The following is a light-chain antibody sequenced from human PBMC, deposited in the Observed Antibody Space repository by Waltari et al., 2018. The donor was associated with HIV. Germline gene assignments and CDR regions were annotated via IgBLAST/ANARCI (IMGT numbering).Light chain of an antibody. V-gene: IGLV2-14*01. CDR3: SSYTSSSTPVV. CDR2: EVS. CDR1: SSDAGGYNY. J-gene: IGLJ2*01. Sequence: QSALAQPASVSGSPGQSITISCTGTSSDAGGYNYVSWYQQHPDKAPKLIVYEVSNRPSGVSNRFSGSKSGNTASLTISGLQAEDEADYYCSSYTSSSTPVVFGGGTKLTVL.